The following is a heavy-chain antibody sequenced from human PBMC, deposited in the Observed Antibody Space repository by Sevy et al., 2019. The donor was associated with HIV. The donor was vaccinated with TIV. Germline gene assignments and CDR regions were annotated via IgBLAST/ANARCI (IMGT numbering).Heavy chain of an antibody. CDR1: GFTFSSYA. Sequence: GGSLRLSCSASGFTFSSYAMHWVRQAPGKGLEYVSAISSNGGSTYYADSVKGRFTISRDNSKNTLNLQMSSLRAEDTAVYYCVKDQGIVVVTRSYYGMDVWGQGTTVTVSS. V-gene: IGHV3-64D*06. CDR2: ISSNGGST. CDR3: VKDQGIVVVTRSYYGMDV. D-gene: IGHD3-22*01. J-gene: IGHJ6*02.